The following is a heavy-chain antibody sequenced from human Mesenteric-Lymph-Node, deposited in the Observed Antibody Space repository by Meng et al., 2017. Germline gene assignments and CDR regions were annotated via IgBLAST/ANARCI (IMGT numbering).Heavy chain of an antibody. V-gene: IGHV4-39*07. D-gene: IGHD2-15*01. CDR3: AREDSYYYYYGMDV. CDR2: IYYSGST. J-gene: IGHJ6*02. CDR1: GGSISSSSYY. Sequence: GSLRLSCTVSGGSISSSSYYWGWIRQPPGKGLEWIGSIYYSGSTYYNPSLKSRVTISVDTSKNQFSLKLSSVTAADTAVYYCAREDSYYYYYGMDVWGQGTTVTVSS.